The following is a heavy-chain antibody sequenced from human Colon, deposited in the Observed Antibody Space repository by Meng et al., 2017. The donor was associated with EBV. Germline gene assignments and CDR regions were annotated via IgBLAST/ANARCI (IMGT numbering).Heavy chain of an antibody. J-gene: IGHJ4*02. D-gene: IGHD2-15*01. CDR3: ARAWGYCSSGSCRAG. Sequence: QGQLRPLGAGLCKPSETLSLTCAVNGGSLSGAYWNWIRQPPGKGLEWIGEMNQSGSTNYNPSLKSRVTISVDASKNQFSLKLSSVTAADTAVYYCARAWGYCSSGSCRAGWGQGTLVTVSS. V-gene: IGHV4-34*01. CDR2: MNQSGST. CDR1: GGSLSGAY.